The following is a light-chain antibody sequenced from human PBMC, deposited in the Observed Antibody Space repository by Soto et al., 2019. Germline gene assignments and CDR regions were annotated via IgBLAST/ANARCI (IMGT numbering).Light chain of an antibody. CDR1: SSNIGADSD. CDR2: ANT. V-gene: IGLV1-40*01. Sequence: QSVLTQPPSVSGVPGQGVTISCTGTSSNIGADSDVQWYQQVPGGVPKLLIYANTNRPSGVPDRFSGSRSGTSASLAIAGLRAEDEADYYCQSYDNTLFVSFGGGTKLTVL. J-gene: IGLJ2*01. CDR3: QSYDNTLFVS.